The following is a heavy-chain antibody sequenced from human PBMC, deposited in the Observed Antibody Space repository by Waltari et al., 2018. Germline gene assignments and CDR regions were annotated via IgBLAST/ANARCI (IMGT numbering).Heavy chain of an antibody. CDR3: GRSYGWAFDM. J-gene: IGHJ3*02. CDR1: GFTFSDYW. D-gene: IGHD3-10*01. Sequence: EVQLVESGGGLVQPGGSLRLSCAASGFTFSDYWMNWVRQAPGRGLEWVGSLKPDGRDKYYVEYGKGRFSISRDNAKNSRYLQMNSLRAEDTAVYYCGRSYGWAFDMSGQGTMVIVSS. CDR2: LKPDGRDK. V-gene: IGHV3-7*02.